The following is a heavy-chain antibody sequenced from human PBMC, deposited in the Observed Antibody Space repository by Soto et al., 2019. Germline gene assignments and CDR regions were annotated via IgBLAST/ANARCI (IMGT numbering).Heavy chain of an antibody. CDR2: ISSSSSYI. J-gene: IGHJ6*03. CDR1: GFTFSSYS. CDR3: GRARLDLGNPTEKKFFLNLEV. Sequence: GGSLRLSCAASGFTFSSYSMNWVRQAPGKGLGWVSSISSSSSYIYYADSVKGRFTISRDNAKNSLYLQMNSLRAEDTAVYYCGRARLDLGNPTEKKFFLNLEVGGKGTRVTVSS. V-gene: IGHV3-21*01. D-gene: IGHD1-7*01.